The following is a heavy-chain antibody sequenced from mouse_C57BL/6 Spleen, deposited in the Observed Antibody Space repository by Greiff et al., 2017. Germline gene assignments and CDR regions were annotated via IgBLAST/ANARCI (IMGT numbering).Heavy chain of an antibody. CDR1: GFTFSDYY. CDR3: ARDMDSSGLYDY. Sequence: EVMLVESEGGLVQPGSSMKLSCTASGFTFSDYYMAWVRQVPEKGLEWVANINYDGSSTYYLDSLKSRFIISRANAKNILYLQMSSLKSEDTATYYCARDMDSSGLYDYWGQGTTLTVSS. J-gene: IGHJ2*01. V-gene: IGHV5-16*01. CDR2: INYDGSST. D-gene: IGHD3-2*02.